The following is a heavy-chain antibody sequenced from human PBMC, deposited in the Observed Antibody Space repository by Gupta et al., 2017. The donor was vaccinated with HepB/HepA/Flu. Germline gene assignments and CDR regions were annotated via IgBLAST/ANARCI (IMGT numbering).Heavy chain of an antibody. CDR1: GFSLTSSGDG. D-gene: IGHD7-27*01. CDR2: IYWNDDN. J-gene: IGHJ4*02. Sequence: QITLKESGPTLVKPTQTLTLTCTFSGFSLTSSGDGVGWIRQPPGKALEWLALIYWNDDNRYNPSLRSRLAITKDTSKKQVVLSMTNMDPVDTAKYFCVYRPDWGRGGLYWGQGPLVTVSS. CDR3: VYRPDWGRGGLY. V-gene: IGHV2-5*01.